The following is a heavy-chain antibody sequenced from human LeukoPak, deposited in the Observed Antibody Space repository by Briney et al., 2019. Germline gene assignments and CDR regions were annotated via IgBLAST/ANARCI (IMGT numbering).Heavy chain of an antibody. CDR3: ARDETNYYDSSGYLYYYYYGMDV. CDR1: GGTFSSYA. CDR2: IIPIFGTA. J-gene: IGHJ6*02. Sequence: ASVKVSCKASGGTFSSYAISWVRQAPGQGLEWMGGIIPIFGTANYAQKFQGRVTITADESTSTAYMELSSLRSEDTAVYYCARDETNYYDSSGYLYYYYYGMDVWGQGTTVTVSS. D-gene: IGHD3-22*01. V-gene: IGHV1-69*13.